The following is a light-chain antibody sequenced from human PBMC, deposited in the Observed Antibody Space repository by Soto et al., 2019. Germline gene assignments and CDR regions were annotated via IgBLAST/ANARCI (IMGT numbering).Light chain of an antibody. CDR1: SSNIGSNT. V-gene: IGLV1-44*01. CDR3: AAWDGSLQTWV. CDR2: TNT. Sequence: QSVLTQPPSASGTPGQRVTISCSGSSSNIGSNTVNWYQQLTGTAPKLLIYTNTQRPSGVPDRFSDSKSGTSASLAISGLQSEDEADYYCAAWDGSLQTWVFGGGTKLTVL. J-gene: IGLJ3*02.